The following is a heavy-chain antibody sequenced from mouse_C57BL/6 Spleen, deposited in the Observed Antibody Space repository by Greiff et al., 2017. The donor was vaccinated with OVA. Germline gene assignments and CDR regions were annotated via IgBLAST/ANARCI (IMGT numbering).Heavy chain of an antibody. CDR3: ARDAGLGRGYCDV. Sequence: EVQVVESGGGLVQSGRSLRLSCATSGFTFSDFYMAWVRQAPGKGLEWIAASRNKANDYTTEYSASVKGRFIVSRDTSQSILYLQMNALRAEDTAIYYCARDAGLGRGYCDVGGTGTTVTVSS. CDR2: SRNKANDYTT. J-gene: IGHJ1*03. D-gene: IGHD4-1*01. V-gene: IGHV7-1*01. CDR1: GFTFSDFY.